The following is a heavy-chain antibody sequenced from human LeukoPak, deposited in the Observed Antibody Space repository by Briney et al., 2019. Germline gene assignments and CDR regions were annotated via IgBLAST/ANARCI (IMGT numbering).Heavy chain of an antibody. J-gene: IGHJ5*02. CDR2: IWYDGGSKK. V-gene: IGHV3-33*01. D-gene: IGHD3-22*01. CDR3: ARVSGYYESSGYYQDNWFDP. CDR1: GFAFSNYG. Sequence: GGSLRLSCEASGFAFSNYGMHWVRQAPGKGLEWVAVIWYDGGSKKYYADSVTGRFTISRDNSKNTLYLQMNSLRAEDTAVYYCARVSGYYESSGYYQDNWFDPWGQGTLVTVSS.